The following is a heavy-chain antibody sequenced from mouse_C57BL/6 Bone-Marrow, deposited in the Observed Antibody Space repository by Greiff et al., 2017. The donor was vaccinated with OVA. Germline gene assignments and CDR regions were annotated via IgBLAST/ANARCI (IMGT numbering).Heavy chain of an antibody. CDR2: IDPSDSYT. V-gene: IGHV1-69*01. D-gene: IGHD1-1*01. CDR1: GYTFTSYW. Sequence: QVQLQQPGAELVMPGASVKLSCKASGYTFTSYWMHWVKQRPGQGLEWIGEIDPSDSYTNYNQKFKGKSTLTVDKSSSTAYMQLSSLTSEDSAVYYCAREGDYGSSWYFDVWGTGTTVTVSS. J-gene: IGHJ1*03. CDR3: AREGDYGSSWYFDV.